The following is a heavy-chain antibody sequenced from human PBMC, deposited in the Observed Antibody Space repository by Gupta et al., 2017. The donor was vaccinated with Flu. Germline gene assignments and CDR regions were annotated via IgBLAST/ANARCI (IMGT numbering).Heavy chain of an antibody. CDR2: INHSGST. V-gene: IGHV4-34*01. D-gene: IGHD4-17*01. CDR1: GGSFSGYY. CDR3: ARAPTTVTSRFDY. Sequence: QVQLQQWGAGLLKPSETLSLTCAVYGGSFSGYYWSWIRQPPGKGLEWIGEINHSGSTNYNPSLKSRVTISVDTSKNQFSLKLSSVTAADTAVYYCARAPTTVTSRFDYWGQGTLVTVSS. J-gene: IGHJ4*02.